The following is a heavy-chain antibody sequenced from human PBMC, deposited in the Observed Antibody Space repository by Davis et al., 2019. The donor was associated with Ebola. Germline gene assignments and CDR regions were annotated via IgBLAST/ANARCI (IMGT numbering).Heavy chain of an antibody. CDR3: ARYRYSSSGWFDP. D-gene: IGHD6-6*01. CDR1: GYTFTSYA. J-gene: IGHJ5*02. V-gene: IGHV1-3*01. Sequence: AASVKVSCKASGYTFTSYAMHWVRQAPGQRLEWMEWINAGNGNTKYSQKFQGRVTITRDTSASTAYMELSSLRSEDTAVYYCARYRYSSSGWFDPWGQGTLVTVSS. CDR2: INAGNGNT.